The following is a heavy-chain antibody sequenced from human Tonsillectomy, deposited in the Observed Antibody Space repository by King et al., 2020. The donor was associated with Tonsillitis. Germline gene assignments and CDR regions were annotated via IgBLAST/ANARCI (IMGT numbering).Heavy chain of an antibody. CDR1: GFTFSSYA. J-gene: IGHJ4*02. CDR3: AKHSYGGNFADSFDY. CDR2: ISGSGGST. D-gene: IGHD4-23*01. Sequence: VQLVESGGDLLQPGGSLRLSCAASGFTFSSYAMSWVRQAPGRGLEWVSAISGSGGSTYYADSVKGRFAMSRDNSKKTLYLRMNSLRAEDTAVYYCAKHSYGGNFADSFDYWGQGTLVTVSS. V-gene: IGHV3-23*04.